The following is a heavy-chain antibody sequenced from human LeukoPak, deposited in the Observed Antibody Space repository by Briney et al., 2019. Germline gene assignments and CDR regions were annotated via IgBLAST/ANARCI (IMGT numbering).Heavy chain of an antibody. V-gene: IGHV4-39*01. CDR2: IYYSGST. Sequence: SETLSLTCTVSGGSISSSSYYWGWLRQPPGTGREWIGSIYYSGSTYYNPSLKSRVTISVDTSKNQFSLKLSSVTAADTAVYYCARHLTRITIFGVATTYYYYYGMDVWGQGTTVTVSS. J-gene: IGHJ6*02. D-gene: IGHD3-3*01. CDR1: GGSISSSSYY. CDR3: ARHLTRITIFGVATTYYYYYGMDV.